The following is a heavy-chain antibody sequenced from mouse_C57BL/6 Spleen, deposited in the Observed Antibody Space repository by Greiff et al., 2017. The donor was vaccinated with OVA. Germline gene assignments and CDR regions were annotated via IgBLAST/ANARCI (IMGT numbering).Heavy chain of an antibody. CDR2: ISDGGSYT. D-gene: IGHD4-1*01. CDR1: GFTFSSYA. CDR3: ARESHWDWFAY. V-gene: IGHV5-4*01. Sequence: EVQLVESGGGLVKPGGSLKLSCAASGFTFSSYAMSWVRQTPEKRLEWVATISDGGSYTYYPDNVKGRFTISRDNAKNNLYLQMSHLKSEDTAMYYCARESHWDWFAYWGQGTLVTVSA. J-gene: IGHJ3*01.